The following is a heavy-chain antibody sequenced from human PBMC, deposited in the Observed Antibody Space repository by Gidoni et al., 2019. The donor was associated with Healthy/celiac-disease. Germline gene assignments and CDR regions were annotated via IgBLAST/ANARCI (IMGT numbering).Heavy chain of an antibody. V-gene: IGHV3-74*01. J-gene: IGHJ5*02. CDR1: GCTFSSDW. CDR2: INSDGSST. D-gene: IGHD3-3*01. CDR3: ARDQSFWSGYPNWFDP. Sequence: EVQLVESGGGLVQPGGSLRLSCAASGCTFSSDWMHWVRQAPGKGLVWVSRINSDGSSTSYADSVKGRFTISRDNAKNTLYLQMNSLRAEDTAVYYCARDQSFWSGYPNWFDPWGQGTLVTVSS.